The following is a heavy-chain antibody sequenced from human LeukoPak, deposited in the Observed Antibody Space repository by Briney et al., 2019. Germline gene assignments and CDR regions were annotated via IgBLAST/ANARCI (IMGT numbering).Heavy chain of an antibody. D-gene: IGHD1-1*01. Sequence: PGGSLRLSCTASGFTFGDYAMSWVRQAPGKGLEWVGFIRSKAYGGTTEYAASVKGRFTISRDDSKSIAYLQMNSLKTGDTAVYYCTRGTDGKRVLHVYWGQGALVTVSS. CDR2: IRSKAYGGTT. CDR1: GFTFGDYA. V-gene: IGHV3-49*04. J-gene: IGHJ4*02. CDR3: TRGTDGKRVLHVY.